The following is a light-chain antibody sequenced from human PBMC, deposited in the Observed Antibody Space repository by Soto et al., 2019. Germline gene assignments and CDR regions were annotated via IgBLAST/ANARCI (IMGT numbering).Light chain of an antibody. CDR2: DVS. CDR3: CSYAGSYV. V-gene: IGLV2-11*01. CDR1: SSDVGGYNY. Sequence: QSVLTQPRSVSGSPGQSVTISCTGTSSDVGGYNYVSWYQQHPGKAPKLMIYDVSKRPSGVPDRFSGSKSGNTASLTISGLQADDEADYYCCSYAGSYVFGTGTKATV. J-gene: IGLJ1*01.